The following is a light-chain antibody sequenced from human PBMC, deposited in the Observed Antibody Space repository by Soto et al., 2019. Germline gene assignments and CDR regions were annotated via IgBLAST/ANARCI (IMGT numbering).Light chain of an antibody. CDR3: HAWDSTTVI. CDR2: HDT. CDR1: ILGYKY. Sequence: SYELTQPPSVSVSPGQTANITCSGDILGYKYVCWYQQKPGQSPVLVIYHDTERPSGIPERFSGSSSENTATLTITGSQAMDEADYYCHAWDSTTVIFGGGTKLTVL. V-gene: IGLV3-1*01. J-gene: IGLJ2*01.